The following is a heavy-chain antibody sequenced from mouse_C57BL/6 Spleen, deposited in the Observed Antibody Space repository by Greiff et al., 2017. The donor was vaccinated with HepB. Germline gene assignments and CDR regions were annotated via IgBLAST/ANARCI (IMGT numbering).Heavy chain of an antibody. CDR1: GFSLTSYG. CDR2: IWSGGST. V-gene: IGHV2-2*01. Sequence: QVHVKQSGPGLVQPSQSLSITCTVSGFSLTSYGVHWVRQSPGKGLEWLGVIWSGGSTDYNAAFISRLSISKDNSKSQVFFKMNSLQADDTAIYYCARGIYYGYYYAMDYWGQGTSVTVSS. D-gene: IGHD2-2*01. CDR3: ARGIYYGYYYAMDY. J-gene: IGHJ4*01.